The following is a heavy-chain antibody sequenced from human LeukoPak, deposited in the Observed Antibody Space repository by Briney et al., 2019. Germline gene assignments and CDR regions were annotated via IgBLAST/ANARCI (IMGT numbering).Heavy chain of an antibody. CDR1: GNSISSFF. Sequence: SETLSLTCTVSGNSISSFFWSWIRQPPGKGLEWIGSMHYSGDSKYNPSLRSRVSLSIDTSKQQFSLRLSSVTAADTAVYYCARVGYSYGLYWYFDLWGRGTLVTVSS. V-gene: IGHV4-59*01. J-gene: IGHJ2*01. CDR3: ARVGYSYGLYWYFDL. CDR2: MHYSGDS. D-gene: IGHD5-18*01.